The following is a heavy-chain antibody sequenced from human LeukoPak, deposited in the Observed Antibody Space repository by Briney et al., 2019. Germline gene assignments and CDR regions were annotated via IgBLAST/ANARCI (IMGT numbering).Heavy chain of an antibody. Sequence: GGSLRLSCAASGFIFSSYSMNWVRQAPGKGLEWVSHINGDGSTTSYADSVKGRFTISRDNAKNTVYLQMNSLRAEDTAVYYCAKGGSSSPRSTFDYWGQGTLVTVSS. CDR3: AKGGSSSPRSTFDY. D-gene: IGHD6-13*01. CDR1: GFIFSSYS. CDR2: INGDGSTT. J-gene: IGHJ4*02. V-gene: IGHV3-74*01.